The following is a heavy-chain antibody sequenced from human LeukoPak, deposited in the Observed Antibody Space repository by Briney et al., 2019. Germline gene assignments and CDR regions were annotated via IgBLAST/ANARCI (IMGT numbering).Heavy chain of an antibody. D-gene: IGHD1-14*01. CDR1: GGSISSYY. J-gene: IGHJ3*01. V-gene: IGHV4-59*08. Sequence: SETLSLTCTVSGGSISSYYWSWIRQPPGKGLEWIGYIYYSGSTNYNPSLKSRVTITVDTSKNQFSLKLSSVTAADTAVCYCGRPRNKGAFDGWGQGTMVTVSS. CDR2: IYYSGST. CDR3: GRPRNKGAFDG.